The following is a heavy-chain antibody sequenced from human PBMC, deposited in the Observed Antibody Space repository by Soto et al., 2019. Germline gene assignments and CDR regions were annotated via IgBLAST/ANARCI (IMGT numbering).Heavy chain of an antibody. J-gene: IGHJ5*02. CDR2: IYYSGST. D-gene: IGHD3-22*01. V-gene: IGHV4-39*01. CDR3: ARHQPNFYDSSGLPNWFDP. CDR1: GGSISSSSYY. Sequence: QLQLQESGPGLVKPSETLSLTCTVSGGSISSSSYYWGWIRQPPGKGLEWIGCIYYSGSTYYNPSLKSRVTISVDTSKNQFTLKLSSVTAADTAVYYCARHQPNFYDSSGLPNWFDPWGQGTLVTVSS.